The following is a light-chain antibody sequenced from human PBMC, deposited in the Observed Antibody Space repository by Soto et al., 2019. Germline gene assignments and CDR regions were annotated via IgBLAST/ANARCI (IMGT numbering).Light chain of an antibody. Sequence: DIQMTQSPSSLSASVGDRVTITCRASQGISNYLAWYQQKPSKVPKLLIYAASTLQSGVPSRFSGSGSGTDITLTICSLLTEDVATYYCQKFGSAPLSFGQGTKVEIK. CDR2: AAS. CDR3: QKFGSAPLS. V-gene: IGKV1-27*01. J-gene: IGKJ1*01. CDR1: QGISNY.